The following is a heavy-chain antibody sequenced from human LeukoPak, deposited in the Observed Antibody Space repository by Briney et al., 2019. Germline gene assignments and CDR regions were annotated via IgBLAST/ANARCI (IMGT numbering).Heavy chain of an antibody. V-gene: IGHV4-34*01. CDR3: ARVQYFDNGGYWNLDY. D-gene: IGHD3-22*01. Sequence: SETLSLTCRVYGESFSDYYCAGIRQPPGKGLEWSGELNHVGGTTYNPALKSRVTISADKSKNQFSLKLRSVTAADTDVYYCARVQYFDNGGYWNLDYWGQGTLVTVSS. CDR2: LNHVGGT. J-gene: IGHJ4*02. CDR1: GESFSDYY.